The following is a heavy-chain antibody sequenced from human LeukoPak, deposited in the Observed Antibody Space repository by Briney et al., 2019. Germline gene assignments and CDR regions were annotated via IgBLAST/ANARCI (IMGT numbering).Heavy chain of an antibody. J-gene: IGHJ4*02. D-gene: IGHD6-19*01. CDR2: ISGSSSPI. CDR3: ARQWLALDY. V-gene: IGHV3-48*01. Sequence: PGGSLRLSCVGSGFTFSTYSINWVRQAPGRGLEWISYISGSSSPIYYADSVKGRFTISRDDAKNSVYLQMHSLRAEDTAVYYCARQWLALDYWGQGILVTVSS. CDR1: GFTFSTYS.